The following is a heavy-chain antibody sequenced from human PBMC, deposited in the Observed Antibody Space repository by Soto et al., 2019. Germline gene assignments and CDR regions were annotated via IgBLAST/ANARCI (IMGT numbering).Heavy chain of an antibody. V-gene: IGHV4-30-4*01. D-gene: IGHD2-15*01. CDR2: IYKSATT. J-gene: IGHJ5*01. CDR1: GDSISTVDYF. CDR3: ARGRYCLTGRCFPNWFDS. Sequence: SETLSLTCSVSGDSISTVDYFWAWIRQPPGQALEYIGYIYKSATTYYNPSFESRVATSLDTSKSQFSLNVTSVTAADTAVYFCARGRYCLTGRCFPNWFDSWGQGTLVTVSS.